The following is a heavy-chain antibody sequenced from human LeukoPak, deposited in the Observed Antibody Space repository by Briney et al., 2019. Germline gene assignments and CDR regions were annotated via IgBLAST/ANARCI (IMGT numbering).Heavy chain of an antibody. Sequence: TGGSLRLSCAASGFTFSSYAMSWVRQAPGKGLEWVSSISSSSSYIYYADSVKGRFTISRDNAKNSLYLQMNSLRAEDTAVYYCARDYYDSSESFDYWGQGTLVTVSS. CDR3: ARDYYDSSESFDY. D-gene: IGHD3-22*01. CDR2: ISSSSSYI. V-gene: IGHV3-21*01. J-gene: IGHJ4*02. CDR1: GFTFSSYA.